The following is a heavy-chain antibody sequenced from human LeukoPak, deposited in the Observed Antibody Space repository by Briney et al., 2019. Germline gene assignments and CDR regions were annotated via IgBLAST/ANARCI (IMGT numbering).Heavy chain of an antibody. V-gene: IGHV4-59*01. CDR3: ARGSRELYYFDY. J-gene: IGHJ4*02. D-gene: IGHD1-7*01. Sequence: SETLSLTCTVSGGSIRSYQWSWIRQPPGKGLEWIGYIYYSGSTNYNPSLKSRVTISVDTTKNQFSLRLTSMTAADTAVYYCARGSRELYYFDYWGQGTLVTVSS. CDR2: IYYSGST. CDR1: GGSIRSYQ.